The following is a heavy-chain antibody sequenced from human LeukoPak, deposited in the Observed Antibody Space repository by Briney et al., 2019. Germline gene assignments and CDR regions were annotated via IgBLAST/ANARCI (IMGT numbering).Heavy chain of an antibody. CDR1: GFTFSSYA. CDR3: APGKFDY. Sequence: GGSLRLSCSASGFTFSSYAMHWVRQAPGKGLEYVSAISHDGDTTYYADSVKGRFTISRDNSENTLYLQVSSLRAEDTAVYYCAPGKFDYWGQGTLVTVSS. J-gene: IGHJ4*02. CDR2: ISHDGDTT. V-gene: IGHV3-64D*06.